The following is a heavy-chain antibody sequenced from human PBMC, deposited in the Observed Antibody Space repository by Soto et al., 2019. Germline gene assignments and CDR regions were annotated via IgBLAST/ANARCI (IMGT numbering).Heavy chain of an antibody. CDR3: ARGPFAYSGYDYDWFDP. CDR2: ISSSSSTI. V-gene: IGHV3-48*02. D-gene: IGHD5-12*01. Sequence: GGSLRLSCAASGFTFSSYSMNWVRQAPGKGLEWVSYISSSSSTIYYADSVKGRFTISRDNAKNSLYLQMNSLRDEDTAVYYCARGPFAYSGYDYDWFDPWGQGTLVTVSS. CDR1: GFTFSSYS. J-gene: IGHJ5*02.